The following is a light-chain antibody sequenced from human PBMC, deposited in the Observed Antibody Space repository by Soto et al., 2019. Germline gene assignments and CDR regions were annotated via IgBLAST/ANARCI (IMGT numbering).Light chain of an antibody. CDR2: DAS. V-gene: IGKV3D-20*01. Sequence: EIVRTQSPATLSLSPGETATLSCGTSQSVSGSSLAWYQHKPGLAPRLLIYDASTTATGIPDRFSGSGSGTDFTLTISRREREDLAVYYFQQYGGSPLTVVGWTKLEIK. J-gene: IGKJ4*01. CDR3: QQYGGSPLT. CDR1: QSVSGSS.